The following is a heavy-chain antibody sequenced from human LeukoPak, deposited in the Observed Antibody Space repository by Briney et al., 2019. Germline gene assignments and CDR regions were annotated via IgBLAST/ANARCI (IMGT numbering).Heavy chain of an antibody. V-gene: IGHV3-74*01. D-gene: IGHD6-19*01. J-gene: IGHJ4*02. CDR1: GFTFSSYW. CDR2: LSPDGGTT. Sequence: QPGGSLRLSCAASGFTFSSYWMHLVRQAPGKGLVWVSRLSPDGGTTDYSDSVRGRFTISRDNAKDTLYLQMNSLRADDTAVYYCATAGQWRFDSWGLGTLVTVSS. CDR3: ATAGQWRFDS.